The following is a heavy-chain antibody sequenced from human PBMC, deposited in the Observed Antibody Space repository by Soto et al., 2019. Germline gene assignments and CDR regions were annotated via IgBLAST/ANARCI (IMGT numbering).Heavy chain of an antibody. D-gene: IGHD6-19*01. V-gene: IGHV1-18*01. CDR2: ISFYNGHT. CDR3: ASATSIAVAGKET. J-gene: IGHJ4*02. CDR1: GDTVTKYG. Sequence: QVQLVQSGGEVKKPGASVKVSCKASGDTVTKYGISWVRQAPGQGLEWLGWISFYNGHTNYALKFQDRITFTTDTSTSTASMELRSLTSDDTAVYYCASATSIAVAGKETWGQRTLVTVSS.